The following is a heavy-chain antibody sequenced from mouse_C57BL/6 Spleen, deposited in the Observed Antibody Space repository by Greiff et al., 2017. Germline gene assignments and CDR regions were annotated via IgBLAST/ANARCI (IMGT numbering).Heavy chain of an antibody. V-gene: IGHV3-6*01. Sequence: VQLQQSGPGLVKPSQSLSLTCSVTGYSITSGYYWNWIRQFPGNKLEWMGYISYDGSNNYNPSLKNRISITRDTSKNQFFLKLNSVTTEDTATYYCASPNWDRGFAYWGQGTLVTVSA. CDR3: ASPNWDRGFAY. CDR1: GYSITSGYY. CDR2: ISYDGSN. D-gene: IGHD4-1*01. J-gene: IGHJ3*01.